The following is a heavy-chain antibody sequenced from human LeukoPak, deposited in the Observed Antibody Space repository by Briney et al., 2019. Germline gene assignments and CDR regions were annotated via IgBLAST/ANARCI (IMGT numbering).Heavy chain of an antibody. CDR1: GFTFSSYW. J-gene: IGHJ4*02. D-gene: IGHD2-15*01. CDR2: IKQDGSEK. Sequence: GGSLRLSCAASGFTFSSYWMSWVRQAPGKGLEWVANIKQDGSEKYYVDSVKGRFTISRDNAKNSLYLQINSLRAEDTAVYYCARPGYCSGDTCYVPFDYRGQGTLVTVSS. CDR3: ARPGYCSGDTCYVPFDY. V-gene: IGHV3-7*01.